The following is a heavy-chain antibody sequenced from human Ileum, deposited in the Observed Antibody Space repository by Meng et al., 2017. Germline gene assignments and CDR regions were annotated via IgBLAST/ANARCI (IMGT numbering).Heavy chain of an antibody. CDR1: GFNFRDYY. D-gene: IGHD3-22*01. J-gene: IGHJ4*02. CDR3: VRGGYYDYSGLSY. V-gene: IGHV3-11*04. Sequence: VLLEESGGGLVTPGGFLILSCGGSGFNFRDYYMNWIRQAPGKGLEWVSCISGSANTIFYADSVRGRFTISRDNANNALYLQMNNLRAEDTAVYYCVRGGYYDYSGLSYWGQGTLVTVSS. CDR2: ISGSANTI.